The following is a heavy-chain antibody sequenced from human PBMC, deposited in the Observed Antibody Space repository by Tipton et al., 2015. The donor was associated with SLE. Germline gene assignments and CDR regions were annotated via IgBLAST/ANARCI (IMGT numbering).Heavy chain of an antibody. CDR1: GFTFSSYW. CDR3: ARAPMYGSSDAFDI. V-gene: IGHV3-7*01. CDR2: IKQDGSEK. D-gene: IGHD3-10*01. Sequence: GSLRLSCAASGFTFSSYWMSWVRQAPGKGLEWVANIKQDGSEKYYVGSVKGRFTISRDNAKNSLYLQMNSLRPEDAAVYYCARAPMYGSSDAFDIWGQGTMVTVSS. J-gene: IGHJ3*02.